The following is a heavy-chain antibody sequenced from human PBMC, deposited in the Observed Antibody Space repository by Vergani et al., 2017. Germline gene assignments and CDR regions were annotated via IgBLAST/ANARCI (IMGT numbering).Heavy chain of an antibody. V-gene: IGHV3-30-3*01. CDR3: ARDFGYSGYWPRNYFDY. CDR1: GFTFSSYA. J-gene: IGHJ4*02. D-gene: IGHD5-12*01. CDR2: ISYDGSNK. Sequence: QVQLVESGGGVVQPGRSLRLSCAASGFTFSSYAMHWVRQAPGKGLEWVAVISYDGSNKYYEESVKGRFTISRYNSKNTLYLQMNSLRAEDTAVYYCARDFGYSGYWPRNYFDYWGQGTLVTVSS.